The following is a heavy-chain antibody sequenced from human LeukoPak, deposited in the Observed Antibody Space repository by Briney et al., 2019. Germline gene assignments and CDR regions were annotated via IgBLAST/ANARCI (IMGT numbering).Heavy chain of an antibody. CDR3: AKDLGGYYDFWVGRGYSYGRATTSAFDI. CDR1: GFTFSSYA. V-gene: IGHV3-23*01. CDR2: ISDSGTNT. D-gene: IGHD5-18*01. J-gene: IGHJ3*02. Sequence: QAGGSLRLSCAASGFTFSSYAMSWVRQAPGKGLEWVSGISDSGTNTYYADSVKGRFTISRDNSKNTLYLQMNSLRAEDTAVYYCAKDLGGYYDFWVGRGYSYGRATTSAFDIWGQGTIVTVSS.